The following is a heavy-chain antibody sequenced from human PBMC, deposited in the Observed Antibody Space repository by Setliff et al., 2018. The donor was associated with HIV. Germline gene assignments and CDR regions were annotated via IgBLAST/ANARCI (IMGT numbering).Heavy chain of an antibody. J-gene: IGHJ4*02. D-gene: IGHD5-18*01. CDR3: TLDVDTFRPQVDY. CDR1: GFTFSDFW. Sequence: GGSLRLSCAASGFTFSDFWMYWLRQAPGKGPEWIARIKSKRDGGTTDYAAPVKGRFIISRDDSKNMLSLQMNNLNTEDSAVYYCTLDVDTFRPQVDYWGQGTLVTVSS. V-gene: IGHV3-15*01. CDR2: IKSKRDGGTT.